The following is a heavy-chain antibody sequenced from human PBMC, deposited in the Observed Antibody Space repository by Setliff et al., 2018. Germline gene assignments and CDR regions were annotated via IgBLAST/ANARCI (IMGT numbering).Heavy chain of an antibody. CDR1: GGSFSGYW. J-gene: IGHJ2*01. CDR2: IHHSGST. Sequence: SETLSLTCAVYGGSFSGYWWSWIRQLPGKGLEWIAEIHHSGSTNFHPSLKSRVAISVDPSKNQFYLNLRSVTAADTAVYFCARGTKTMVINYWYFDVWGRGTPVTVSS. CDR3: ARGTKTMVINYWYFDV. D-gene: IGHD4-17*01. V-gene: IGHV4-34*01.